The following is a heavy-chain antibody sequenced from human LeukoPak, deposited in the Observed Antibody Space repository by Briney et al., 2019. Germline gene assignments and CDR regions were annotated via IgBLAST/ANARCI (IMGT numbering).Heavy chain of an antibody. V-gene: IGHV4-39*01. CDR2: IYYSGST. CDR1: GVSISSGGHP. CDR3: ARHGEGNWFDP. D-gene: IGHD3-10*01. Sequence: PSETLSLTCTVSGVSISSGGHPWTWLRQPPGKGLEWIGSIYYSGSTYYNPSLKSRVTISVDTSKNQFSLKLSSVTAADTAVYYCARHGEGNWFDPWGQGTLVTVSS. J-gene: IGHJ5*02.